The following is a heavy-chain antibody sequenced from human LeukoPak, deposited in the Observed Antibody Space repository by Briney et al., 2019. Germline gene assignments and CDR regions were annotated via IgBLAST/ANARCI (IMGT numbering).Heavy chain of an antibody. V-gene: IGHV6-1*01. D-gene: IGHD6-13*01. Sequence: SQTLSLTCAISLNSYSSNSATWNWITKSPSRGLEWLGRTYYRSKWYNEYAVSVKSRTTISPDASKNQFSLHLNSVTPEDTAVYYCAGSHSSTWYPDCWGQGTLVTVSS. CDR1: LNSYSSNSAT. CDR2: TYYRSKWYN. J-gene: IGHJ4*02. CDR3: AGSHSSTWYPDC.